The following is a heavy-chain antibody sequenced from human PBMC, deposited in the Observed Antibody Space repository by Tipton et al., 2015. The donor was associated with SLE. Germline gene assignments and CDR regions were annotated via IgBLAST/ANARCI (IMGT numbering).Heavy chain of an antibody. CDR3: ARAAAGYYFFDY. V-gene: IGHV4-59*11. Sequence: LRLSCTVSGGSISSHYWTWIRLPPGKGLEWIGYIYYSGSTNYNPSLKSRVTMSVDTSKNQVSLKLSSVTAADTALYYCARAAAGYYFFDYWGQGTLVTVSS. J-gene: IGHJ4*02. D-gene: IGHD2-2*03. CDR1: GGSISSHY. CDR2: IYYSGST.